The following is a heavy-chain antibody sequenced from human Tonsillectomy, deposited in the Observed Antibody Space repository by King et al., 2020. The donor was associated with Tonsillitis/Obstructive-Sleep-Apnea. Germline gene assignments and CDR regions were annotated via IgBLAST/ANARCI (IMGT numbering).Heavy chain of an antibody. D-gene: IGHD4-17*01. CDR2: ISSSSSTI. J-gene: IGHJ2*01. CDR3: ARGHGDYAVWYFDL. Sequence: EVQLVESGGGLVQPGGSLRLSCAASGFTFSSYSMNWVRQAPGKELEWVSYISSSSSTIYYADSVKGRFTISRDNAKNSLYLQMNSLRDEDTAVYYCARGHGDYAVWYFDLWGRGTLVTVSS. V-gene: IGHV3-48*02. CDR1: GFTFSSYS.